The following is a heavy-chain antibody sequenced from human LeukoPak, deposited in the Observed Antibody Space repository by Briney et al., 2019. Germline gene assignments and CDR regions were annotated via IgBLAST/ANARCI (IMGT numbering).Heavy chain of an antibody. CDR1: EFTFGSYA. V-gene: IGHV3-23*01. J-gene: IGHJ5*02. D-gene: IGHD3-10*01. CDR3: AKDAVRGSGRINWFDT. CDR2: ITGVGGNT. Sequence: SGGSLRLSCATSEFTFGSYAMTWVRQAPGKGLEWVSGITGVGGNTYYADSVKGRFTISRDNSKNTLYLQMNSLRAEDTAAYYCAKDAVRGSGRINWFDTWGQGTLVTVSS.